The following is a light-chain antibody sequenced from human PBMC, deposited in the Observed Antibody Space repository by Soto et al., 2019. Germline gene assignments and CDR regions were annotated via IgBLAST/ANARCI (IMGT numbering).Light chain of an antibody. Sequence: QPVLTQSPSASASLGASVKLTCTLSSGHSSYAIAWHQQQPEKGPRYLMKLNSDGSHSKGDGIPDRFSGSSSGAERYLTISSLQSEDEADYYCQTWGTGTLWAFGGGTKLTVL. V-gene: IGLV4-69*01. CDR3: QTWGTGTLWA. J-gene: IGLJ3*02. CDR2: LNSDGSH. CDR1: SGHSSYA.